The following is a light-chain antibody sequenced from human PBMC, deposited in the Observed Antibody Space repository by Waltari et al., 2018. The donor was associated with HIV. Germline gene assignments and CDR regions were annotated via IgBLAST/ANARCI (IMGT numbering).Light chain of an antibody. Sequence: DFQMTQSPSSVSAFVGDRVTFPCRASQDVNSWLAWYQEKPGKAPKLLLSSTSALESGGPSRFSGSRSGPDFTLTFSSVQPEDFATYYCLRADSFPFTFGPGT. J-gene: IGKJ3*01. V-gene: IGKV1-12*02. CDR2: STS. CDR3: LRADSFPFT. CDR1: QDVNSW.